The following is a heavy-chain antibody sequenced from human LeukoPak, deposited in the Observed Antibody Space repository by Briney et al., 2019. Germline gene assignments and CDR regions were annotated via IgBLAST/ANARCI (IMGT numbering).Heavy chain of an antibody. Sequence: PGGSLRLSCAASGFTFSSHAMHWVRQAPGKGLGWVAVISYDGSNKYYADSVKGRFTISRDNSKNTLYLQMNSLRAEDTAVYYCARHDRPYSSTWYIGYWGQGTLVTVSS. J-gene: IGHJ4*02. V-gene: IGHV3-30-3*01. CDR2: ISYDGSNK. CDR1: GFTFSSHA. CDR3: ARHDRPYSSTWYIGY. D-gene: IGHD6-13*01.